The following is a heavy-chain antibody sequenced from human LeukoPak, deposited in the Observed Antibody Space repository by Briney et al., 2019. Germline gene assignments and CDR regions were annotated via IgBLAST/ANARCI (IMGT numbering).Heavy chain of an antibody. CDR1: GYTFTSYD. CDR2: MNPNSGNT. CDR3: ARGLRWLQFL. Sequence: ASVKVSCTASGYTFTSYDIDWVRQAPGQGLEWMGWMNPNSGNTGYAQEFQGRVTMTRNTSISTAYMELSSLRSEDTAVYNCARGLRWLQFLWGQGTLVTVSS. V-gene: IGHV1-8*01. J-gene: IGHJ4*02. D-gene: IGHD5-24*01.